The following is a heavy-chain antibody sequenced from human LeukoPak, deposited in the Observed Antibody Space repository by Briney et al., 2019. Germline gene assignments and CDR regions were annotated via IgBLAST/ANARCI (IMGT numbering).Heavy chain of an antibody. Sequence: ASVKVSCKASGYTFTGYYMHWVRQAPGQGLEWMGRINPNSGGTNYAQKFQGRVTMTRDTSISTAYMELSRLRSDDTAVYYCARDSTYYDYVWGSYRARGIGYWGQGTLVTVSS. V-gene: IGHV1-2*06. CDR1: GYTFTGYY. CDR3: ARDSTYYDYVWGSYRARGIGY. J-gene: IGHJ4*02. CDR2: INPNSGGT. D-gene: IGHD3-16*02.